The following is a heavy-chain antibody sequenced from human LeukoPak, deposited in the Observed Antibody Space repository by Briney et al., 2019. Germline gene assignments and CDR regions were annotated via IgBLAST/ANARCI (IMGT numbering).Heavy chain of an antibody. J-gene: IGHJ5*02. CDR1: GFTFSSYW. Sequence: PGGSLRLSCAASGFTFSSYWMHWVRKAPPKGLVWVSRISSDGSSTSYADSVKGRFTISRDNAKNTLYLQMNRLRAEETAVYYCTRDRYCSSTSCYSSFDPWGQGTLVTVSS. CDR2: ISSDGSST. CDR3: TRDRYCSSTSCYSSFDP. D-gene: IGHD2-2*01. V-gene: IGHV3-74*01.